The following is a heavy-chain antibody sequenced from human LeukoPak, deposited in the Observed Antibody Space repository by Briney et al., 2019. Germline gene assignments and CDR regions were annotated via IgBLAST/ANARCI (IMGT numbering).Heavy chain of an antibody. D-gene: IGHD1-14*01. CDR1: GFTFGNSW. V-gene: IGHV3-74*01. Sequence: GGSLRLSCAASGFTFGNSWLHWVRLAPGNGLVWVSLINADGSTATYADSVKGRFTISRDNARNTLSLQMNSLTIEDTAVYYCVVVVEPPDSDGFDVWGEGAMITVSS. J-gene: IGHJ3*01. CDR3: VVVVEPPDSDGFDV. CDR2: INADGSTA.